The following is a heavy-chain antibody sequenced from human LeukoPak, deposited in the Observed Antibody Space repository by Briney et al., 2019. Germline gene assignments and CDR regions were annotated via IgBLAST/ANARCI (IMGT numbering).Heavy chain of an antibody. Sequence: PGGSLRLSCAASGFTFSTYWVHWVRHAPGKGLVWVSRINPDGSRTDYADSVKGRFTISRDNAKNTLYLQMNSLRAEHTAVYFCARGLRGNRDYWGQGTLVTVSS. J-gene: IGHJ4*02. CDR1: GFTFSTYW. CDR3: ARGLRGNRDY. D-gene: IGHD4-23*01. CDR2: INPDGSRT. V-gene: IGHV3-74*01.